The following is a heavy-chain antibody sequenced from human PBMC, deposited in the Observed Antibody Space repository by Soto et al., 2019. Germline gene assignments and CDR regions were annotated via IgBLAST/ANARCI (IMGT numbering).Heavy chain of an antibody. J-gene: IGHJ4*02. D-gene: IGHD7-27*01. V-gene: IGHV4-59*08. CDR3: AKNWNWGSLVH. CDR1: GDSISTDY. Sequence: SETLSLTCTVSGDSISTDYWSWIRQSPGKGLEWIGFIYYSGSTNYNPSLKSRVTISVDTPKNQFSLKLSSVTAADTAVYYCAKNWNWGSLVHWGQGTLVTVS. CDR2: IYYSGST.